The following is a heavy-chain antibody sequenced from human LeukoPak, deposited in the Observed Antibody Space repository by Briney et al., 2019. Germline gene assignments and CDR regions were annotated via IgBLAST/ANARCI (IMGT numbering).Heavy chain of an antibody. CDR3: ARDPGSYSSGWYVPDY. J-gene: IGHJ4*02. CDR1: GYTFTGYH. CDR2: INPNSGGT. V-gene: IGHV1-2*02. D-gene: IGHD6-19*01. Sequence: GASVKASCKASGYTFTGYHMHWVRQAPGQGLEWMGWINPNSGGTNYAQKFQGRVTMTRDTSISTAYMELSRLRPDDTAVYYCARDPGSYSSGWYVPDYWGQGTLVTVSS.